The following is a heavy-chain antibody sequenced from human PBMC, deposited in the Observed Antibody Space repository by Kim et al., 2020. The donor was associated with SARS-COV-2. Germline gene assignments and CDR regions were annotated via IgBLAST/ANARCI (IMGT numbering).Heavy chain of an antibody. CDR1: GFSFSAYS. V-gene: IGHV3-21*06. J-gene: IGHJ4*02. CDR3: ATGLVGAPLDY. D-gene: IGHD3-16*01. Sequence: GGSLRLSCAASGFSFSAYSMNWVRQAPGKGLEWVSSISRDSSYIFYAASVEGRFTISRDNAKSSLFLQMNSLRGEDTAVYYCATGLVGAPLDYWGQGALVTVSS. CDR2: ISRDSSYI.